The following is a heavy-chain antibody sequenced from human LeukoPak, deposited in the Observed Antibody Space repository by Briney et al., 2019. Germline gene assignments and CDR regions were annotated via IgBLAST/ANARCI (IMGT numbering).Heavy chain of an antibody. D-gene: IGHD1-7*01. Sequence: PGESLKISCKGSGYSFTSYWIGWVRQMPGKGLEWMGIIYPGDSDTRYSPSFQGQVTISADKSISTAYLQWSSLKASDTAMYYCARRRFEYNWNYDPATGEYAFDIWGQGTMVTVSS. J-gene: IGHJ3*02. CDR1: GYSFTSYW. CDR3: ARRRFEYNWNYDPATGEYAFDI. CDR2: IYPGDSDT. V-gene: IGHV5-51*01.